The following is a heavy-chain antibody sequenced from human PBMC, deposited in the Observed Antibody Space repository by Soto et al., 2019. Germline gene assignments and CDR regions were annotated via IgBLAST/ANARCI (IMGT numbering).Heavy chain of an antibody. CDR3: ARGRYGDY. CDR1: GYAFTTYG. CDR2: ISAHNGNT. V-gene: IGHV1-18*01. Sequence: QVHLVQSGAEVKKPGASVKVSCQASGYAFTTYGITWVRQAPGQGLEWMGWISAHNGNTNYAQKRQGRATVTRDTSTSTAYMELRSLRSDDTAVYYCARGRYGDYWGQGALVTVSS. J-gene: IGHJ4*02. D-gene: IGHD1-1*01.